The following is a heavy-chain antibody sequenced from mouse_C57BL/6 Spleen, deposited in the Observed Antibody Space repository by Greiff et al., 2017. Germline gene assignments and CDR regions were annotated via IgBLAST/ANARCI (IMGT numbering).Heavy chain of an antibody. CDR2: LRNKANGYTT. CDR3: TGGLVGYFDV. D-gene: IGHD1-3*01. CDR1: GFTFTDYY. V-gene: IGHV7-3*01. Sequence: EVKLVESGGGLVQPGGSLSLSCAASGFTFTDYYMSWVRLPPRTALVWLGFLRNKANGYTTEYDASVNGLFIISRDISQSILYLQVNDQRAEDSATYYCTGGLVGYFDVWGTGTTVTVSS. J-gene: IGHJ1*03.